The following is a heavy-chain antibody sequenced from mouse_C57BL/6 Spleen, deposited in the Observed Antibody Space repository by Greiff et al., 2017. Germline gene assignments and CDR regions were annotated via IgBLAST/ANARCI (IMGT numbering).Heavy chain of an antibody. CDR2: ISSGSSTI. Sequence: EVKLMESGGGLVKPGGSLKLSCAASGFTFSDYGMHWVRQAPEKGLEWVAYISSGSSTIYYADTVKGRFTISSDNAKNALFLQMTSLRSEDTAMYYCATYGNYPYAMDYWGQGTSVTVSS. D-gene: IGHD2-1*01. CDR1: GFTFSDYG. V-gene: IGHV5-17*01. CDR3: ATYGNYPYAMDY. J-gene: IGHJ4*01.